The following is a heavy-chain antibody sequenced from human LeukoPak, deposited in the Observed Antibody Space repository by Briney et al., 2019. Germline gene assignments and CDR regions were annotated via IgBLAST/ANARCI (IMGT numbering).Heavy chain of an antibody. CDR1: GFTFSSYS. V-gene: IGHV3-21*01. CDR3: ARGIVVVPAAPNWFDP. CDR2: ISSGSSYI. Sequence: GGSLRLSCAASGFTFSSYSMNWVRQAPGKGLEWVSSISSGSSYIYYADSVKGRFTISRDNAKNSLYLQMNSLRAEDTAVYYCARGIVVVPAAPNWFDPWGQGTLVTVSS. J-gene: IGHJ5*02. D-gene: IGHD2-2*01.